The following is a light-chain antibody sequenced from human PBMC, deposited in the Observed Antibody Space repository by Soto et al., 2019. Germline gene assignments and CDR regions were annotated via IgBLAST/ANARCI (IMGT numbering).Light chain of an antibody. Sequence: QSVLTQPPSVSEAPRQRVTISCSGSSSNVGNNAVNWYQQLPGKAPKLLIYYDDLLPSGVSDRFSGSKSGTSASLAISGLQSEDDADYYCAVWDDSLNGVVFGGGTKVTVL. CDR1: SSNVGNNA. CDR2: YDD. J-gene: IGLJ2*01. V-gene: IGLV1-36*01. CDR3: AVWDDSLNGVV.